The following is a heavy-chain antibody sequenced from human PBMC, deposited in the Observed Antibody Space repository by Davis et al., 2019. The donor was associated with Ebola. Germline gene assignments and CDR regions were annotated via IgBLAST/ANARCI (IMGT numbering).Heavy chain of an antibody. Sequence: GESLKISCAASGFTFSSYSMNWVRQAPGKGLEWVSSISSSSSYIYYADSVKGRFTISRDNAKNSLYLQMNSLRAEDTAVYYCAREVSKWFRELSDYWGQGTLVTVSS. V-gene: IGHV3-21*01. CDR2: ISSSSSYI. J-gene: IGHJ4*02. D-gene: IGHD3-10*01. CDR1: GFTFSSYS. CDR3: AREVSKWFRELSDY.